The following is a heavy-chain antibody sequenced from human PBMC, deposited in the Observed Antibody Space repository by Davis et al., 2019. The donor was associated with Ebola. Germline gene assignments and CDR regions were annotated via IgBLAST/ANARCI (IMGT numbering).Heavy chain of an antibody. CDR2: INHSGST. J-gene: IGHJ6*04. V-gene: IGHV4-34*01. CDR1: GGSFSGYY. CDR3: ARHPGMDV. Sequence: GSLRLSCAVYGGSFSGYYWSWIRQPPGKGLEWIGEINHSGSTNYNPSLKSRVTISVDTSKNQFSLRLNTVTAADTAVYYCARHPGMDVWGKGTTVTVSS.